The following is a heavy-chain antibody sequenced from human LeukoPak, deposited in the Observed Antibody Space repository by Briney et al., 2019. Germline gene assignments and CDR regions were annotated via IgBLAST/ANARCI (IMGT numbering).Heavy chain of an antibody. J-gene: IGHJ4*02. CDR3: ARSTYSSSWFDY. Sequence: GASVKVSCKASGYTFTGYYMHWVRQAPGQGLEWMGWINPNSGGTNYAQKFQGRVTMTRDTSISTAYMELSRLRSDDMAVYYCARSTYSSSWFDYWGRGTLVTVSS. CDR1: GYTFTGYY. CDR2: INPNSGGT. D-gene: IGHD6-13*01. V-gene: IGHV1-2*02.